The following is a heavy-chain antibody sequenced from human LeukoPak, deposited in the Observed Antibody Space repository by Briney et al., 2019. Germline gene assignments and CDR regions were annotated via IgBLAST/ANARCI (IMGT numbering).Heavy chain of an antibody. CDR1: GGSFSGYY. D-gene: IGHD6-6*01. CDR3: ARRLYSSSTARFDP. J-gene: IGHJ5*02. V-gene: IGHV4-34*01. CDR2: INHSGST. Sequence: SETLSLTCTVYGGSFSGYYWSWIRQPPGKGLEWIGEINHSGSTNYNPSLKSRVTISVDTSKNQFSLKLSSVTAADTAVYYCARRLYSSSTARFDPWGQGTLVTVSS.